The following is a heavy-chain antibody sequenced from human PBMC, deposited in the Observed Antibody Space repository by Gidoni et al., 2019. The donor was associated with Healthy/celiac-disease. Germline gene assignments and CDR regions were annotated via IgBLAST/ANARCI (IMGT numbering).Heavy chain of an antibody. V-gene: IGHV1-69*06. CDR3: ARARVGATHFDY. Sequence: KKPGSSVKVSCKASGGTFSSYAISWVRQAPGQGLEWMGGIIPIFGTANYAQKFQGRVTITADKSTSTAYMELSSLRSEDTAVYYCARARVGATHFDYWGQGTLVTVSS. D-gene: IGHD1-26*01. CDR2: IIPIFGTA. CDR1: GGTFSSYA. J-gene: IGHJ4*02.